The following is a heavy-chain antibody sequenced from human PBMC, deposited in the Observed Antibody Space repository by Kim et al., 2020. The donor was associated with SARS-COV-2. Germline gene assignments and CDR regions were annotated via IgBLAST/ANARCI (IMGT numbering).Heavy chain of an antibody. D-gene: IGHD6-13*01. CDR2: ITWNSGDI. CDR3: AKERSPSGAAGGYSLDY. V-gene: IGHV3-9*01. Sequence: GGSLRLSCAASGFTFDDYAMHWVRQAPGKGLEWVSSITWNSGDIGYADFVKGRFTISRDNAKNALYLQLDSLTTEDTALYNCAKERSPSGAAGGYSLDYWGQGTLITVSS. CDR1: GFTFDDYA. J-gene: IGHJ4*02.